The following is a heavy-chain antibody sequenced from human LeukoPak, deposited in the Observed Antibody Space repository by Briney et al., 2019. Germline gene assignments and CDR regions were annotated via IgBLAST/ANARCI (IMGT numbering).Heavy chain of an antibody. Sequence: PGGSLRLSCAASGFIFSSYSMNWVRQAPGKGLEWVSYISSSGSTIYYSDSVKGRFTISRDNAKNSVYLQLNSLRAEDTAVYYCARDGGNCSGGSCYDMWGQGTMVTVSS. D-gene: IGHD2-15*01. CDR3: ARDGGNCSGGSCYDM. CDR2: ISSSGSTI. J-gene: IGHJ3*02. V-gene: IGHV3-48*01. CDR1: GFIFSSYS.